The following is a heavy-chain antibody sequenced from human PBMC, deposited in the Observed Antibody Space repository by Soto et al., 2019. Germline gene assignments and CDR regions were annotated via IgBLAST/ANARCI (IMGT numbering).Heavy chain of an antibody. CDR3: VRYETGIAVAGQDYYYGMDV. J-gene: IGHJ6*02. CDR1: GFTFSSYA. D-gene: IGHD6-19*01. Sequence: PGGSLRLSCSASGFTFSSYAMHWVRQAPGKGLEYVSAISSNGGSTYYADSVKGRFTISRDNSKNTLYLQMSSLRAEDTAVYYCVRYETGIAVAGQDYYYGMDVWGQGTTVTVSS. CDR2: ISSNGGST. V-gene: IGHV3-64D*06.